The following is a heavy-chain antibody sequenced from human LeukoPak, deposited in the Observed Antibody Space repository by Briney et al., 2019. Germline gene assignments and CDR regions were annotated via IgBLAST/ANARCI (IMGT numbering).Heavy chain of an antibody. CDR3: ARGGSTRDFDY. V-gene: IGHV3-23*01. D-gene: IGHD3-10*01. CDR2: ISGSGTST. CDR1: GFTFSSYG. J-gene: IGHJ4*02. Sequence: GGSLRLSCAASGFTFSSYGMSWVRQAPGKGLEWVSAISGSGTSTYYADSVKGRFTISRDNSKNTLYLQMNSLKTEDTAVYYCARGGSTRDFDYWGQGTLVTVSS.